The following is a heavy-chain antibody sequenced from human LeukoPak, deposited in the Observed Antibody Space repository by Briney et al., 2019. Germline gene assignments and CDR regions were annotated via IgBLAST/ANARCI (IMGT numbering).Heavy chain of an antibody. V-gene: IGHV3-74*01. CDR3: AKDWNSEPVYYFDY. D-gene: IGHD1-7*01. Sequence: GGSLRLSCAASGFTFSSHLMHWVRQAPGKGLVWVSRISSDGTYTNYADSVRGRFTISRDNAKNTLYLQMNSLRAEDTAVYYCAKDWNSEPVYYFDYWGQGTLVTVSS. CDR2: ISSDGTYT. J-gene: IGHJ4*02. CDR1: GFTFSSHL.